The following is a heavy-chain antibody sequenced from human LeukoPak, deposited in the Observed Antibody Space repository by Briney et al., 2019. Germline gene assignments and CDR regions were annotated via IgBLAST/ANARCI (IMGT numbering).Heavy chain of an antibody. Sequence: GGSLRLSCEASGFRFGGFWMNWVRQAPGKGPERVANINQDGSEKLYVDSVKGRFTISRDNAKNLLYLQMNSLRVEDTAVYYCTRDVREAYDIWGHGTMVTVSS. D-gene: IGHD3-16*01. CDR2: INQDGSEK. V-gene: IGHV3-7*01. CDR1: GFRFGGFW. CDR3: TRDVREAYDI. J-gene: IGHJ3*02.